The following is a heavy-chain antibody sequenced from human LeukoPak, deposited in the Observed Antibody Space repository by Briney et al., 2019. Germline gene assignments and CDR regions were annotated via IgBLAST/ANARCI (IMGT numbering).Heavy chain of an antibody. CDR2: VHLSGSS. CDR3: ARDGGGIDS. CDR1: GGSFSNSNW. V-gene: IGHV4-4*02. J-gene: IGHJ3*01. Sequence: PSETLSLTCAVSGGSFSNSNWWAWVRQSPGKGLEWIGQVHLSGSSNYSPNLKSRLTISVDKSNKQLSLKLRFVTAADTAVYYCARDGGGIDSWGQGTMVTVSS. D-gene: IGHD2-15*01.